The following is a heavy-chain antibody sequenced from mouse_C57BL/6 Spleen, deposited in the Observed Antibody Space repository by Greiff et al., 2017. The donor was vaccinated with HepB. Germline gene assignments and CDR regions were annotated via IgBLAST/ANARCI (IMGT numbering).Heavy chain of an antibody. V-gene: IGHV14-4*01. Sequence: EVQLQQSGAELVRPGASVKLSCTASGFNIKDDYMHWVKQRPEQGLEWIGWIDPENGDTEYASKFQGKATITADTSSNTAYLQLSSLTSEDTAVYYCTTGCPWFAYWGQGALVTVSA. CDR2: IDPENGDT. CDR1: GFNIKDDY. J-gene: IGHJ3*01. CDR3: TTGCPWFAY.